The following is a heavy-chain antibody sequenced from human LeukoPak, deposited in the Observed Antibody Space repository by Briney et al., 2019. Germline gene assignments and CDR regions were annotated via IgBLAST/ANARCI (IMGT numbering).Heavy chain of an antibody. CDR2: ISYDGSNK. V-gene: IGHV3-30-3*01. CDR1: GFTFSSYA. J-gene: IGHJ3*02. D-gene: IGHD6-13*01. CDR3: ARTERSSSPGAFDI. Sequence: GRSLRLSCAASGFTFSSYAMHWVRQAPGKGLEWVAVISYDGSNKYYADSVKGRFTTSRDNSKNTPYLQMNSLRAEDTAVYYCARTERSSSPGAFDIWGQGTMVTVSS.